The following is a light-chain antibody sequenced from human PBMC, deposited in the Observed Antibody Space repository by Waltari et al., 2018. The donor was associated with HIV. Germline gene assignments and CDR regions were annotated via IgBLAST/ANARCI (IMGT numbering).Light chain of an antibody. Sequence: QSALTQPASVSGSLGQSITFSCTGTSSDIGSDNYVSWYQQHPGKAPKIIIYDVTNRPSGVSNRFSGSKSGNTASLTISGLQAEDEADYYCTSFTSSSAWVFGGGTMLTVL. V-gene: IGLV2-14*03. J-gene: IGLJ3*02. CDR2: DVT. CDR3: TSFTSSSAWV. CDR1: SSDIGSDNY.